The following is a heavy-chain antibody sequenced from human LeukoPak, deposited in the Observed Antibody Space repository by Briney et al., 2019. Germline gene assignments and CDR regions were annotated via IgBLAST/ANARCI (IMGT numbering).Heavy chain of an antibody. J-gene: IGHJ4*02. CDR1: GGSFSGYY. CDR3: ARGNLYGDYHFDY. V-gene: IGHV4-34*01. D-gene: IGHD4-17*01. Sequence: SETLSLTCAVYGGSFSGYYWSWIRQPPGKGLEWIGEINHSGSTNYNPSPKSRVTISVDTSKNQFSLKLSSVTAADTAVYYCARGNLYGDYHFDYWGQGTLVTVSS. CDR2: INHSGST.